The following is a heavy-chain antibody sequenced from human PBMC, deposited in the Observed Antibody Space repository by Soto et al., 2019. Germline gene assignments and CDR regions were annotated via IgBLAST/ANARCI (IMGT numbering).Heavy chain of an antibody. Sequence: PSETLSLTCTVSGGSISSSSYYWGWIRQPPGKGLEWIGSIYYSGSTYYNPSLKSRVTISVDTSKNQFSLKLSSVTAADTAVYYCARLSTDYYGSGSYGIFDYWGQGTLVTVSS. V-gene: IGHV4-39*01. J-gene: IGHJ4*02. CDR1: GGSISSSSYY. D-gene: IGHD3-10*01. CDR3: ARLSTDYYGSGSYGIFDY. CDR2: IYYSGST.